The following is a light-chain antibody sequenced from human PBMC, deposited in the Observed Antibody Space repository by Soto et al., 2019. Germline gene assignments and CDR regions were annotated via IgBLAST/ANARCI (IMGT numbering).Light chain of an antibody. V-gene: IGKV3-15*01. CDR3: QQYNNWPRT. J-gene: IGKJ2*01. CDR2: GAS. CDR1: QSVSSI. Sequence: EIVMTQSPATLSVSPGERATLSCRASQSVSSILAWYQQKPGQAPRLLIYGASTRATGIPARFSGSGSGTEFTLTISSLQSEDFAVYYCQQYNNWPRTFGQGTKLEIK.